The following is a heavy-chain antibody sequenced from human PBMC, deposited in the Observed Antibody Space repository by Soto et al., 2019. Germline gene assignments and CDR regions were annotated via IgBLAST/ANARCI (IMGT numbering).Heavy chain of an antibody. V-gene: IGHV3-30*18. D-gene: IGHD2-15*01. CDR2: ISYDGINT. Sequence: QVQLVESGGGVVQPGRSLRLSCAVSGFTFSTYVMHWVRQAPGKGLEWVAKISYDGINTYYADSVKGRFTISRDNSKNTLFLEMNSLRAEDTALYYCAKDWGRFCSGGTCHLFDSWGQGTLVTFSS. CDR3: AKDWGRFCSGGTCHLFDS. CDR1: GFTFSTYV. J-gene: IGHJ4*02.